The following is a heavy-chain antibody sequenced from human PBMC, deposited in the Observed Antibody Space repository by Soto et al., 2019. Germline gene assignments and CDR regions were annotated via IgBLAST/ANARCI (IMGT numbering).Heavy chain of an antibody. J-gene: IGHJ3*02. V-gene: IGHV3-48*02. CDR3: ARDAPPWTTATIPIPDAFDI. Sequence: GGSLRLSCAASGFTFSSYSMNWVRQAPGKGLEWVSYISSSSSTIYYADSVKGRFTISRDNAKNSLYLQMNSLRDEDTAVYYCARDAPPWTTATIPIPDAFDIWGQGTMVTVSS. CDR1: GFTFSSYS. D-gene: IGHD4-17*01. CDR2: ISSSSSTI.